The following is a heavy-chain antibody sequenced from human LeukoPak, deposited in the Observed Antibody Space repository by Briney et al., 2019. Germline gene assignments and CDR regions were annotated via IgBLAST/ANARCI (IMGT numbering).Heavy chain of an antibody. V-gene: IGHV4-59*01. CDR3: ARRDSSSWYNWFDP. D-gene: IGHD6-13*01. CDR2: IYYSGST. J-gene: IGHJ5*02. Sequence: SETLSLTCTVSGGSISSYYWSWLRQPPGKGLEWIGYIYYSGSTNYNPSLKSRVTISVDTSKNQFSLKLSSVTAADTAVYYCARRDSSSWYNWFDPWGQGTLVTVSS. CDR1: GGSISSYY.